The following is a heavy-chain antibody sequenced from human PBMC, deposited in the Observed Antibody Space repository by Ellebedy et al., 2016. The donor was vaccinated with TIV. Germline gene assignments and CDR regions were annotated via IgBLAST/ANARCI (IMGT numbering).Heavy chain of an antibody. CDR2: INHSGST. CDR3: ARDREGFGPFDY. D-gene: IGHD3-10*01. J-gene: IGHJ4*02. Sequence: SETLSLXXAVYGGSFSGYYWSWIRQPPGKGLEWIGEINHSGSTNYNPSLKSRATISVDTSKNQFSLKLSSVTAADTAVYYCARDREGFGPFDYWGQGTLVTVSS. CDR1: GGSFSGYY. V-gene: IGHV4-34*01.